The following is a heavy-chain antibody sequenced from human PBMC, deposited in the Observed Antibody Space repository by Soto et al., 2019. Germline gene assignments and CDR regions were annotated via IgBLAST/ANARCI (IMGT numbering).Heavy chain of an antibody. CDR1: GFTFDDYA. CDR2: ISWNSGSI. V-gene: IGHV3-9*01. CDR3: AKGTTPED. J-gene: IGHJ4*02. Sequence: EVQLVESGGGLVQPGGSLRLSCAASGFTFDDYAMHWVRQAPGKGLEWVSGISWNSGSIGYADSVKGRFTISRDNAKNSLYLQMNSLRAEDTALYYCAKGTTPEDWGQGTLVTVSS.